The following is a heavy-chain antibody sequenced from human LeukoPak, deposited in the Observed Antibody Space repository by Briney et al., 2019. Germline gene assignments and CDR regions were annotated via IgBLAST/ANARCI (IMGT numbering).Heavy chain of an antibody. CDR2: MNPNSGNT. CDR1: GYTFTSYD. CDR3: AAQVLWFGELLLPFDP. Sequence: GASVTVSCKASGYTFTSYDINWVRQAPGQGLDWMGWMNPNSGNTGYAQKFHGRVSVTGNTSISTAYMELSSLRSEDTAVSYCAAQVLWFGELLLPFDPWGQGTLVTVSS. D-gene: IGHD3-10*01. V-gene: IGHV1-8*01. J-gene: IGHJ5*02.